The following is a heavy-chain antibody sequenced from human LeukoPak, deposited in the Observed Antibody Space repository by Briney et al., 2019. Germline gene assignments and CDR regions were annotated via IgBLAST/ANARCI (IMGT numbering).Heavy chain of an antibody. V-gene: IGHV1-69*05. D-gene: IGHD6-6*01. CDR3: ARGRGIAARPLDYMDV. Sequence: GASVKVSCKASGGTFSSYAISWVRQAPGQGLEWMGRIIPIFGTANYAQKFQGRVTITTDESTCTAYMELSSLRSEDTAVYYCARGRGIAARPLDYMDVWGKGTTVTVSS. CDR2: IIPIFGTA. J-gene: IGHJ6*03. CDR1: GGTFSSYA.